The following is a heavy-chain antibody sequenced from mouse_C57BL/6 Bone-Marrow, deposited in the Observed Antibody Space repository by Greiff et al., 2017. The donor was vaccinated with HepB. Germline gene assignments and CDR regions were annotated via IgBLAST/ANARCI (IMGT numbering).Heavy chain of an antibody. CDR3: ARDGPGTWFAY. J-gene: IGHJ3*01. V-gene: IGHV3-6*01. CDR1: GYSITSGYY. CDR2: ISYDGSN. Sequence: DVKLVESGPGLVKPSQSLSLTCSVTGYSITSGYYWNWIRQFPGNKLEWMGYISYDGSNNYNPSLKNRISITRDTSKNQFFLKLNSVTTEDTATYYCARDGPGTWFAYWGQGTLVTVSA. D-gene: IGHD4-1*01.